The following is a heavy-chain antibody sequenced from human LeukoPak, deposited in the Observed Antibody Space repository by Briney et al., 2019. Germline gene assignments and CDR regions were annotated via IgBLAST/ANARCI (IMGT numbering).Heavy chain of an antibody. J-gene: IGHJ6*02. CDR3: ARGEPLVNDYYYYYGMDV. Sequence: SVKVSCKASGYTFTSYYMHWVRQAPGQGLEWMGGIIPIFGTANYAQKFQGRVTITADESTSTAYMELSSLRSEDTAVYYCARGEPLVNDYYYYYGMDVWGQGTTVTVSS. V-gene: IGHV1-69*13. CDR1: GYTFTSYY. D-gene: IGHD6-13*01. CDR2: IIPIFGTA.